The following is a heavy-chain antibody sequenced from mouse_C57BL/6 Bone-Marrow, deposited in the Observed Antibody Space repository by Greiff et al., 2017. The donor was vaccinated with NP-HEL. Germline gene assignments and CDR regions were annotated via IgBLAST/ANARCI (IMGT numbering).Heavy chain of an antibody. CDR1: GFTFSSYA. Sequence: EVQGVESGEGLVKPGGSLKLSCAASGFTFSSYAMSWVRQTPEQRLEWVAYISSGGDYIYYADTVKGRFTISRDNARNTLYLQMSSLKSEDTAMYYCTRGVTKDYFDYWGQGTTLTVSS. CDR2: ISSGGDYI. J-gene: IGHJ2*01. D-gene: IGHD2-2*01. CDR3: TRGVTKDYFDY. V-gene: IGHV5-9-1*02.